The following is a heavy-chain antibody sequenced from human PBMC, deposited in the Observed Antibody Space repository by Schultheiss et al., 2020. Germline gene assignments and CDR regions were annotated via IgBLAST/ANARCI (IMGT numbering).Heavy chain of an antibody. Sequence: SETLSLTCTVSGGSISSSSYYWGWIRQPPGKGLEWIGSIYYSGSTNYNPSLKSRVTISVDTSKNQFSLKLSSVTAADTAVYYCARFITVTAYFDYWGQGTLVTVSS. D-gene: IGHD4-11*01. CDR3: ARFITVTAYFDY. V-gene: IGHV4-39*07. CDR2: IYYSGST. CDR1: GGSISSSSYY. J-gene: IGHJ4*02.